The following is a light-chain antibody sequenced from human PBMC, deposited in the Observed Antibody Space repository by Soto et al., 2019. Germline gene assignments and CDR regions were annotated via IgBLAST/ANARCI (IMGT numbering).Light chain of an antibody. CDR2: GAS. CDR1: QSIRSN. Sequence: EIVMTQSPDTLSVSPGEGATLSCRVSQSIRSNLAWYQQKPGQAPRLLISGASSRATGIPDRFTGSGSGTDFTLTISRLEPEDFAVYYCQQYGSSPRTFGQGTKVDIK. V-gene: IGKV3-20*01. J-gene: IGKJ1*01. CDR3: QQYGSSPRT.